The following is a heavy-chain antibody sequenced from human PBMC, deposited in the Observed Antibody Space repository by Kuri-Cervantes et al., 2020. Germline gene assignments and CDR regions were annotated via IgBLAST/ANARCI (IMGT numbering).Heavy chain of an antibody. Sequence: GESLKISCAASGFTFSSYGMHWVRQAPGKGLEWVAVIGYDGSNKYYADSVKGRFTISRDNAKNSLYLQMNSLRAEDTALYYCAKDYGSYYGGGRYYYYGMDVWGQGTTVTVSS. J-gene: IGHJ6*02. D-gene: IGHD1-26*01. V-gene: IGHV3-30*02. CDR2: IGYDGSNK. CDR3: AKDYGSYYGGGRYYYYGMDV. CDR1: GFTFSSYG.